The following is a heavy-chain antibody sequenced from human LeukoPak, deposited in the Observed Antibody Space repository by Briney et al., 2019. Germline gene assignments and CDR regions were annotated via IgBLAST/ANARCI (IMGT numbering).Heavy chain of an antibody. CDR1: GGTFSSYT. J-gene: IGHJ4*02. D-gene: IGHD1-26*01. V-gene: IGHV1-69*02. Sequence: ASVKVSCKASGGTFSSYTISWVRQAPGQGLEWMGRIIPILGITNYAQKFQGRVTITADKSTSTAYMELSSLRSEDTAVYYCVSGSGSYYGGYYFDYWGQGTLVTVSS. CDR3: VSGSGSYYGGYYFDY. CDR2: IIPILGIT.